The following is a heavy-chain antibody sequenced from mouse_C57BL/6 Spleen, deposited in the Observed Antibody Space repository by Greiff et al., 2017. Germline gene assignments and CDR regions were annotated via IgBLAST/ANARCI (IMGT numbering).Heavy chain of an antibody. CDR1: GFTFSSYA. J-gene: IGHJ3*01. Sequence: EVKLVESGGGLVKPGGSLKLSCAASGFTFSSYAMSWFRQTPEKRLEWVATISGGGNYTYYPDNVKGLFTISRNNAKNNLYLQMSHMKSEDTARYYCSREAYGSSPAWFAYWGQGTLVTVSA. CDR3: SREAYGSSPAWFAY. CDR2: ISGGGNYT. D-gene: IGHD1-1*01. V-gene: IGHV5-4*01.